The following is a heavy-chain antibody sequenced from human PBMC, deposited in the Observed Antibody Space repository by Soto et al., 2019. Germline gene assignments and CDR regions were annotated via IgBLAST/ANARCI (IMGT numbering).Heavy chain of an antibody. CDR3: ATYYASQLGGMDV. Sequence: QLQLQESGPGLVKPSETLSLTCTVSGGSISSRTYYWAGIRQPPEKGLEWIANIYYSGNTYYNPSLESRVTISVDTSKDPFSLKFSSVTDADTAVYFCATYYASQLGGMDVWGQWTTVSVSS. D-gene: IGHD1-1*01. J-gene: IGHJ6*01. CDR1: GGSISSRTYY. V-gene: IGHV4-39*01. CDR2: IYYSGNT.